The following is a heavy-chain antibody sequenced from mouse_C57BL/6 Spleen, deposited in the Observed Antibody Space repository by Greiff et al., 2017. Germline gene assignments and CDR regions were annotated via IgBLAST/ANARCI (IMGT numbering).Heavy chain of an antibody. CDR1: GFTFTDYY. J-gene: IGHJ4*01. CDR3: VRSYYYGSSYAMDY. Sequence: EVMLVESGGGLVQPGGSLSLSCAASGFTFTDYYMSWVRQPPGKALEWLGFIRNKANGYTTEYSASVKGRFTISRDNSQSILYLQMNALRAEDSATYYCVRSYYYGSSYAMDYWGQGTSVTVSS. V-gene: IGHV7-3*01. D-gene: IGHD1-1*01. CDR2: IRNKANGYTT.